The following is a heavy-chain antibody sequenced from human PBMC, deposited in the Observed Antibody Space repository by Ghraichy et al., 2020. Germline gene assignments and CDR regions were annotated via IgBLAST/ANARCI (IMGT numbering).Heavy chain of an antibody. V-gene: IGHV3-53*01. CDR1: GFTVSSNY. CDR3: ARQCSGGSCYLDAFDI. Sequence: LSLTCAASGFTVSSNYMSWVRQAPGKGLEWVSVIYSGGSTYYADSVKGRFTISRDNSKNTLYLQMNSLRAEDTAVYYCARQCSGGSCYLDAFDIWGQGTMVTVSS. CDR2: IYSGGST. D-gene: IGHD2-15*01. J-gene: IGHJ3*02.